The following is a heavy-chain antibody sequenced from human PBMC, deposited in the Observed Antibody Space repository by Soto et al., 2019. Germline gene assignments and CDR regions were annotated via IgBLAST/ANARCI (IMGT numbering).Heavy chain of an antibody. D-gene: IGHD3-16*01. Sequence: GESLKISCKGSGYSFTSYWIGWVRQMPGKGLEWMGIIYPGDSDTRYSPSFQGQVTISADKSISTAYLQWSSLKASDTAMYYCARIRWGIRPDDAFDIWGQGTMVTVSS. J-gene: IGHJ3*02. CDR2: IYPGDSDT. CDR1: GYSFTSYW. CDR3: ARIRWGIRPDDAFDI. V-gene: IGHV5-51*01.